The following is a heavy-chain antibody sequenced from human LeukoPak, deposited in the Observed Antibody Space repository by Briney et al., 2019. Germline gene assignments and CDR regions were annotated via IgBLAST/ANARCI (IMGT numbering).Heavy chain of an antibody. J-gene: IGHJ4*02. D-gene: IGHD4/OR15-4a*01. CDR2: IYSGGST. CDR1: GFTGNSNY. CDR3: VINRDYGQTGYFYY. V-gene: IGHV3-66*01. Sequence: TGGSLRLSCAASGFTGNSNYMSWVRQSPGKGLEWLSVIYSGGSTYYADSVKGRFNIYRDHSKNTLYLQLNSLRAEDTAVYYCVINRDYGQTGYFYYWGQGTLVTVSS.